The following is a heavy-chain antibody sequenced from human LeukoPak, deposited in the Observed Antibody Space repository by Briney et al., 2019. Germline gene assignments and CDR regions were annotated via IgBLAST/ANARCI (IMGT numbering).Heavy chain of an antibody. CDR1: GGSFSGYY. J-gene: IGHJ4*02. Sequence: KSSETLSLTCAVYGGSFSGYYWSWIRQPPGKGLEWIGEIYHSGSTNYNPSLKSRLTISVDTSKNQFSLKLGSVTAADTATYYCARGGLDTDLWLRFFYFDYWGQGDLVTVSS. CDR3: ARGGLDTDLWLRFFYFDY. D-gene: IGHD5-18*01. V-gene: IGHV4-34*01. CDR2: IYHSGST.